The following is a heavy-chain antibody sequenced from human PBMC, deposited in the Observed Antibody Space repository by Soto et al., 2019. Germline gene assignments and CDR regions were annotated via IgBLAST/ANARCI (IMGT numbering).Heavy chain of an antibody. D-gene: IGHD6-6*01. V-gene: IGHV4-34*01. Sequence: SETLSLTCAVYGGSFSGYYWSWIRQPPGKGLEWIGEINHSGSTNYNPCLKSRVTISVDTSKNQFSLKLSSVTAADTAVYYCARGRIAASLLNRKYYYDGMDVWGQGTRVTVSS. CDR2: INHSGST. J-gene: IGHJ6*02. CDR1: GGSFSGYY. CDR3: ARGRIAASLLNRKYYYDGMDV.